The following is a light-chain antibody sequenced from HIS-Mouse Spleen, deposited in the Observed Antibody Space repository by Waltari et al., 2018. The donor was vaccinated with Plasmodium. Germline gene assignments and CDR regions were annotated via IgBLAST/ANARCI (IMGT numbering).Light chain of an antibody. Sequence: EIVMTQSPATLSVSPGERATLSCRASQSVSSNLAWYQQKPGQAPRLLIYGASTRATGIPARFSGSVSGTEFTLTISSLQSEDFAVYYCQKYNNWSFTFGPGTKVDIK. V-gene: IGKV3-15*01. CDR2: GAS. J-gene: IGKJ3*01. CDR3: QKYNNWSFT. CDR1: QSVSSN.